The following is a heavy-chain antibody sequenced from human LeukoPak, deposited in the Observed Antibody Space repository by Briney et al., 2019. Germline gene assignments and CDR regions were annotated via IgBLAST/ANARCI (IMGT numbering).Heavy chain of an antibody. CDR3: ARFDSSGYSPSDAFDI. CDR1: GGSVISGSYF. CDR2: VYYSGST. J-gene: IGHJ3*02. V-gene: IGHV4-39*07. D-gene: IGHD3-22*01. Sequence: SETLSLTCTVSGGSVISGSYFWGWIRQPPGKALEWIGSVYYSGSTYYNPSLKSRVTISVDTSKNQFSLKLSSVTAADTAVYYCARFDSSGYSPSDAFDIWGQGTMVTVSS.